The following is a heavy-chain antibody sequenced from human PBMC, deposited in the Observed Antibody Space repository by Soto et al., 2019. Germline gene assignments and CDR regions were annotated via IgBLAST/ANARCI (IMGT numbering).Heavy chain of an antibody. CDR3: ARGRDIVVVPAALAGYYYYGMDV. J-gene: IGHJ6*02. Sequence: SEALSLTCAVYGGSFSGYYWSWIRQPPGKGLEWIGEINHSGSTNYNPSLKSRVTISVDTSKNQFSLKLSSVTAADTAVYYCARGRDIVVVPAALAGYYYYGMDVWGQGTTVTVSS. CDR2: INHSGST. V-gene: IGHV4-34*01. D-gene: IGHD2-2*01. CDR1: GGSFSGYY.